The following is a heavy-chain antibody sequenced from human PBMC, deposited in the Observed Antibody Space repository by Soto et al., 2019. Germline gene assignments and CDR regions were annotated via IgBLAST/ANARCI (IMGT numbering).Heavy chain of an antibody. CDR3: ARQPWFGETRTFDP. Sequence: PSETLSLTCTVSGGSISSNRYYWGWIRQPPGKGLEWIGSIYYSGSTYYNPSLKSRVTISVDTSKNQFSLNLSSVTAADTAVYYCARQPWFGETRTFDPRGQGTLVTVSS. CDR1: GGSISSNRYY. J-gene: IGHJ5*02. D-gene: IGHD3-10*01. V-gene: IGHV4-39*01. CDR2: IYYSGST.